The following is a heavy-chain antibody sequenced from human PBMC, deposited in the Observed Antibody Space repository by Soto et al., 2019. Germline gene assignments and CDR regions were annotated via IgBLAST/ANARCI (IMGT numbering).Heavy chain of an antibody. Sequence: QVQLVQSGAEVKKPGSSVKVSCKASGGTFSSYAISWVRQAPGQGLEWMGGLIPIFGTAHYAQKCQGRVTITADESTGTAYMELSRLRAEATAVYYCGSDIALVGYYDGSGSSYNWFVPWGQGTLVIVSS. CDR2: LIPIFGTA. V-gene: IGHV1-69*01. D-gene: IGHD3-10*01. J-gene: IGHJ5*02. CDR3: GSDIALVGYYDGSGSSYNWFVP. CDR1: GGTFSSYA.